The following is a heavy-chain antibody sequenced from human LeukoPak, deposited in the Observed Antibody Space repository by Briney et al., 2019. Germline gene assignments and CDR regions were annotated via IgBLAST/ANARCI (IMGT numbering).Heavy chain of an antibody. CDR3: ARGVYIAAAQYGY. D-gene: IGHD6-13*01. CDR2: IYYSGTT. V-gene: IGHV4-59*01. Sequence: SETLFLTCTVSGGSISSYYWSWIRQPPGKGLEWIGYIYYSGTTNYNPSLKSRVTISVDTSKNQFSLKLSSVTAADTAVYYCARGVYIAAAQYGYWGQGTLITVSS. CDR1: GGSISSYY. J-gene: IGHJ4*02.